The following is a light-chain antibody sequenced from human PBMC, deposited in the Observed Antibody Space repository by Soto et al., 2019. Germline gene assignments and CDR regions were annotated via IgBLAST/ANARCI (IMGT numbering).Light chain of an antibody. J-gene: IGKJ1*01. CDR1: QSISSW. CDR3: QQYNSYPT. Sequence: DIQMTHSPSTLSASVGDGVTITSRASQSISSWLAWYQQKPGKAPKLLIYKASSLESGVPSRFSGSGSGTEFTLTISSLQPDDFATYYCQQYNSYPTFGQGTKVDIK. V-gene: IGKV1-5*03. CDR2: KAS.